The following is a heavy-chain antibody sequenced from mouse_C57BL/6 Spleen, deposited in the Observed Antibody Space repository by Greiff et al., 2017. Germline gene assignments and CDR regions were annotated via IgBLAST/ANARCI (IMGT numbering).Heavy chain of an antibody. CDR2: ISSGSSTI. Sequence: EVKLMESGGGLVKPGGSLKLSCAASGFTFSDYGMHWVRQAPEKGLEWVAYISSGSSTIYYADTVKGRFTISRDNAKNTLFLQMTSLRSEDTAMYYCARPYYYGSSFFAYWGRGTLVTVSA. D-gene: IGHD1-1*01. V-gene: IGHV5-17*01. J-gene: IGHJ3*01. CDR3: ARPYYYGSSFFAY. CDR1: GFTFSDYG.